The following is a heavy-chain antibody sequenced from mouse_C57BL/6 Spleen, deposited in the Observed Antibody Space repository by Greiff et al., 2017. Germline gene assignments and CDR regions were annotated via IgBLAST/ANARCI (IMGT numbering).Heavy chain of an antibody. CDR1: GFTFSDYY. CDR3: ARGDSSYWYFDV. V-gene: IGHV5-16*01. J-gene: IGHJ1*03. CDR2: INYDGSST. Sequence: DVKLVESEGGLVQPGSSMKLSCTASGFTFSDYYMAWVRQVPEKGLEWVANINYDGSSTYYLDSLKSRFIISRYNAKNFLYLQMSSLKSEDTATYYCARGDSSYWYFDVWGTGTTVTVSS. D-gene: IGHD1-3*01.